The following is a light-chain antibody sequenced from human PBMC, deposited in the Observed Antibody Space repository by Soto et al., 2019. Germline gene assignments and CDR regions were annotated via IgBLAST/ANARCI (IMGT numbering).Light chain of an antibody. CDR2: EGN. V-gene: IGLV2-23*01. CDR3: SSYVGSGTYVV. Sequence: QSALTQPASVSGSPGHSITISCTGTISDVGTYNLVSWYQQHPGNAPKLMIYEGNKRPSGVSNRFSGSKSGNTASLTISGLQAEDEGDYYCSSYVGSGTYVVFGGGTKVTVL. CDR1: ISDVGTYNL. J-gene: IGLJ2*01.